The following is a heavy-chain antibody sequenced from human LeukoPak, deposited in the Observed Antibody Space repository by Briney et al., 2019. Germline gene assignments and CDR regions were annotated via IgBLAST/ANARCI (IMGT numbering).Heavy chain of an antibody. CDR1: GYTFVGYY. J-gene: IGHJ1*01. Sequence: PLASVKLTCNASGYTFVGYYLHWVRQPPGQGLEWMAWIDPYTRNTHYAQKFQGRITVTRATSISTTYKELGWLTSDDTALYYCAREYSASEHWGQGTLVTVSS. V-gene: IGHV1-2*02. CDR3: AREYSASEH. D-gene: IGHD5-12*01. CDR2: IDPYTRNT.